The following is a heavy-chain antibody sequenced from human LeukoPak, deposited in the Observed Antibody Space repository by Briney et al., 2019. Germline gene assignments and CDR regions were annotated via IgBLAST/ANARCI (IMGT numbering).Heavy chain of an antibody. CDR1: GFTFGSYW. V-gene: IGHV3-74*01. D-gene: IGHD4-17*01. Sequence: GGSLRLSCAASGFTFGSYWMHWVRQAPGKGLVWVSRINNDGSTTNYADSEKGRFTISRHNAKNTLYLQMNSLRAEDTAVYYCTRGSDDYGDYVQIDIWGQGTMVTVSS. CDR3: TRGSDDYGDYVQIDI. CDR2: INNDGSTT. J-gene: IGHJ3*02.